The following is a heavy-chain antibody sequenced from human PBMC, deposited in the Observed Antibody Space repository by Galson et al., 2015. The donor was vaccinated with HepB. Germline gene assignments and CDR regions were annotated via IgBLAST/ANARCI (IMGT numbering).Heavy chain of an antibody. J-gene: IGHJ4*02. CDR1: GGSVTRTTYY. Sequence: ETLSLTCSVSGGSVTRTTYYCGWIRQPPEKGLEWIGSMYYSGSTYYNPSLKSRVSISIDTSKNQFSLKVRSVTAADTAVYYCVRHQLGHGYGSDDWGQGTLVTVSS. V-gene: IGHV4-39*01. CDR3: VRHQLGHGYGSDD. D-gene: IGHD3-10*01. CDR2: MYYSGST.